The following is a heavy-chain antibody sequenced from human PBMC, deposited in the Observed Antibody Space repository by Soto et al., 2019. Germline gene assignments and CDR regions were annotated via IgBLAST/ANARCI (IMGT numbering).Heavy chain of an antibody. CDR2: ISPNNGDT. V-gene: IGHV1-18*01. Sequence: ASVKVSCKASGGTFSSYAISWVRQAPGQGLEWMGWISPNNGDTNYAQKFQGRVSMTIDTSTTTAYMELRSLRSDDTAVYYCAKNGQPPYYYYGLDVWGQGTKVTVSS. D-gene: IGHD2-8*01. J-gene: IGHJ6*02. CDR1: GGTFSSYA. CDR3: AKNGQPPYYYYGLDV.